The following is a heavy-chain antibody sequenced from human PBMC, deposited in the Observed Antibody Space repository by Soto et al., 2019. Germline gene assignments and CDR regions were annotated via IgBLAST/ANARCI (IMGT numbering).Heavy chain of an antibody. D-gene: IGHD1-1*01. V-gene: IGHV4-39*01. CDR1: GDSISSSNNY. J-gene: IGHJ4*02. CDR3: ARHRGPTGTDY. Sequence: QLQLQESGPGLVQPSETLSLTCTISGDSISSSNNYWGWIRQPPGKGLEWIGTIYYSGSTYYSPSLKSRVTISLDTSKNQFSLKLSSVTAADTAVYYCARHRGPTGTDYWGQGTLVTVSS. CDR2: IYYSGST.